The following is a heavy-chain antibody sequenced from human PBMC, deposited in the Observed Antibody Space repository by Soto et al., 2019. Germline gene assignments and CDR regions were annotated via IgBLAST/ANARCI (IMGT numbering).Heavy chain of an antibody. D-gene: IGHD2-15*01. CDR1: GYTFTRYY. V-gene: IGHV1-8*01. CDR2: MNPNSGNT. J-gene: IGHJ4*02. CDR3: ARGYKAGLLIDY. Sequence: ASVKVFSKAPGYTFTRYYINWVRQATGQGLEWMGWMNPNSGNTGYAQKFQGRVTMTRNTSISTAYMELSSLRSEDTAVYYCARGYKAGLLIDYWGQGTLVTVSS.